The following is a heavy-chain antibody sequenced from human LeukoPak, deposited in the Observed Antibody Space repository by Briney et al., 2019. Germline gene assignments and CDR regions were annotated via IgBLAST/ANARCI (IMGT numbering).Heavy chain of an antibody. CDR1: RFIFSSYA. D-gene: IGHD6-13*01. CDR3: ARGGSSWDFAFDI. V-gene: IGHV3-30*04. CDR2: LSYDGSDK. Sequence: GGSLRLSCAASRFIFSSYAMHWVRQAPGKGLEWVAVLSYDGSDKYYADSVKGRFTISRDNSRNTLYLQMNSLRTEDAAMYYCARGGSSWDFAFDIWGQGTMVTVSS. J-gene: IGHJ3*02.